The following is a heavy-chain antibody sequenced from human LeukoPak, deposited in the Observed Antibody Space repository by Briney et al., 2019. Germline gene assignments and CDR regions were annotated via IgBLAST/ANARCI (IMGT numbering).Heavy chain of an antibody. CDR3: ARGTMVRGVKGYYYYMDV. J-gene: IGHJ6*03. CDR1: GYTFTGYY. V-gene: IGHV1-2*02. Sequence: ASVKVSCKASGYTFTGYYMHWVRQAPGQGLEWMGGINPNSGGTNYAQKFQGRVTMTRDTSISTAYMELSRLRSDDTAVYNWARGTMVRGVKGYYYYMDVWGKGTTVTVSS. D-gene: IGHD3-10*01. CDR2: INPNSGGT.